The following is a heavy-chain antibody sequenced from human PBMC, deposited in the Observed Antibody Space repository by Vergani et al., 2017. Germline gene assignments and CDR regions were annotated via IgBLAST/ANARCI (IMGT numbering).Heavy chain of an antibody. CDR3: ATIGYRRWGYYFDY. CDR1: GDSISSNNC. D-gene: IGHD2-2*02. J-gene: IGHJ4*01. Sequence: QVQLQESGPGLVKPPGTLSLTCAVSGDSISSNNCWTWVRQPPGKGLEWIGEICHTEDTKYSPPLKSRVTVSVDESRNLFSLRLNSVTAADTAVYYCATIGYRRWGYYFDYWGHGILVTVSS. V-gene: IGHV4-4*03. CDR2: ICHTEDT.